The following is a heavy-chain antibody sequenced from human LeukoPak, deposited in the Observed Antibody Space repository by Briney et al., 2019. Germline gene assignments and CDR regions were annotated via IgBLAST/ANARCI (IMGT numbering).Heavy chain of an antibody. D-gene: IGHD6-19*01. J-gene: IGHJ4*02. V-gene: IGHV4-61*02. CDR1: GGSISSSRYY. CDR2: IYSSGST. CDR3: ARVKSGWYYFDY. Sequence: SQTLSLTCTVSGGSISSSRYYWSWIRQPAGKGLEWIGRIYSSGSTDYNPSLKSPVAISVDTSKNQFSLNLSSVTAADTAIYYCARVKSGWYYFDYWGQGTLVTVSS.